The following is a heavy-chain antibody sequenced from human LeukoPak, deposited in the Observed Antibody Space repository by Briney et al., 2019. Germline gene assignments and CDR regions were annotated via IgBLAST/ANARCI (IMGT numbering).Heavy chain of an antibody. CDR2: IRYDGSNK. V-gene: IGHV3-30*02. D-gene: IGHD3-22*01. Sequence: GGSLRLSCAASGFTFSSYGMHWVRQAPGKGLEWVAFIRYDGSNKYYADSVKGRFTISRDNAKNSLYLQMSTLRAEDTAVYYCARGFYYYDTGDHYFYYYAMDVWGQGTTVTVSS. CDR3: ARGFYYYDTGDHYFYYYAMDV. J-gene: IGHJ6*02. CDR1: GFTFSSYG.